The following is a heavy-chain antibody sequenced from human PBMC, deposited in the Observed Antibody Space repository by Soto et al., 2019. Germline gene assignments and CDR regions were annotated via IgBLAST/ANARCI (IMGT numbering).Heavy chain of an antibody. V-gene: IGHV3-23*01. CDR1: GFTFSSYA. J-gene: IGHJ4*02. CDR2: ISGSGGST. D-gene: IGHD6-6*01. Sequence: GGSLRLSCAASGFTFSSYAMSWVRQAPGKGLEWVSAISGSGGSTYYADSVEGQFTIHRENCKNTRYLQMNSLRAEGEAVYYWSKGSRMAARGYFDYWGQGTLVTVSS. CDR3: SKGSRMAARGYFDY.